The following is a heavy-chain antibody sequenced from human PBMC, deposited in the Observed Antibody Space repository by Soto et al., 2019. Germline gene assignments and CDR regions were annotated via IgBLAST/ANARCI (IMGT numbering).Heavy chain of an antibody. V-gene: IGHV1-2*02. CDR3: ARGRIHWSSTSCYPHVYGMDV. CDR1: GYTFTGYY. CDR2: INPNSGGT. Sequence: ASVKVFCKASGYTFTGYYMHWVRQAPGQGLEWMGWINPNSGGTNYAQKFQGRVTMTRDTSISTAYMELSRLRSNDTAVDYCARGRIHWSSTSCYPHVYGMDVWGQGTTVTVSS. J-gene: IGHJ6*02. D-gene: IGHD2-2*01.